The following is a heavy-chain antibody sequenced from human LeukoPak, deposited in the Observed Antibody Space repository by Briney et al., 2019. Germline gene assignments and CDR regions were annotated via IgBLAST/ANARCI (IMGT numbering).Heavy chain of an antibody. CDR2: IYTSGST. CDR1: GGSISSGNYY. Sequence: PSETLSLTCTVSGGSISSGNYYWNWIRQPAGKGLEWIGRIYTSGSTNYNPSLKSRVTISVDTSKNQFSLKLSSVTAADTAVYYCARGDYSSSWYEYNWFDPWGQGTLVTVSS. V-gene: IGHV4-61*02. CDR3: ARGDYSSSWYEYNWFDP. J-gene: IGHJ5*02. D-gene: IGHD6-13*01.